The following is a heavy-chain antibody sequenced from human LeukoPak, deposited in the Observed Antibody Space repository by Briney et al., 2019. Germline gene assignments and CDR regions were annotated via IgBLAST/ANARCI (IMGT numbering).Heavy chain of an antibody. CDR2: IYYSGST. CDR3: AVGAPRGYSGYGDTENWFDP. Sequence: PGGSLRLSCAASGFTFSDYYMGWIRQPPGKGLEWIGSIYYSGSTYYNPSLKSRVTISVDTSKNQFSLKLSSVTAADTAVYYCAVGAPRGYSGYGDTENWFDPWGQGTLVTVSS. J-gene: IGHJ5*02. CDR1: GFTFSDYY. D-gene: IGHD5-12*01. V-gene: IGHV4-38-2*01.